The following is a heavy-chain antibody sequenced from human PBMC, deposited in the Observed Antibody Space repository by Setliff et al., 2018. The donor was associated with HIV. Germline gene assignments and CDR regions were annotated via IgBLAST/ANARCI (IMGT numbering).Heavy chain of an antibody. Sequence: PGGSLRLSCAPSGFNFGDLAMSWVRQAPGKGLEWVSGISGSGGTTNYADSVRGRFTISRDNTKNSLYLQMNNLRAEDTAVYYCVRDYMWAFDYWGQGTLVTVSS. CDR3: VRDYMWAFDY. CDR1: GFNFGDLA. D-gene: IGHD1-26*01. J-gene: IGHJ4*02. V-gene: IGHV3-23*01. CDR2: ISGSGGTT.